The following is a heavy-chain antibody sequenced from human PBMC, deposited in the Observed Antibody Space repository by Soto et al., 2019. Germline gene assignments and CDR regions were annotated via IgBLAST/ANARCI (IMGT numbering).Heavy chain of an antibody. Sequence: PSETLSLTCTVSGGSISGYYWSWIRQPPGKGLEWIGEINHSGSTNYNPSLKRRVTISVDTSKNQFSLKLSSVTAADTAVYYCASIPIITMVRGVIWFDPWGQGTLVTVSS. CDR3: ASIPIITMVRGVIWFDP. V-gene: IGHV4-34*01. CDR1: GGSISGYY. J-gene: IGHJ5*02. CDR2: INHSGST. D-gene: IGHD3-10*01.